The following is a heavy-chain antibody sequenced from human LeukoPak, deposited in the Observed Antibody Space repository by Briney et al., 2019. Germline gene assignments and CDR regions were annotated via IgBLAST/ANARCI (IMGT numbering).Heavy chain of an antibody. CDR1: GGSISSSSYY. CDR2: IYYSGST. D-gene: IGHD3-16*01. CDR3: ARETSQKGAHYMDV. Sequence: SETLSLTCTVSGGSISSSSYYWGWIRQPPGKGLKWIGSIYYSGSTYYNPSLKNRVTISVDTPKNQFSLKLSSVTAADTAVYYCARETSQKGAHYMDVWGKGTTVTISS. J-gene: IGHJ6*03. V-gene: IGHV4-39*02.